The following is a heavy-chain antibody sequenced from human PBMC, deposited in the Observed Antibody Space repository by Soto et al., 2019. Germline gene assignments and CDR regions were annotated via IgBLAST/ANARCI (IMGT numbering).Heavy chain of an antibody. V-gene: IGHV3-7*05. CDR2: IRGHGSEN. D-gene: IGHD6-19*01. J-gene: IGHJ4*02. CDR3: ARCVGAVPGSN. CDR1: GFTFSDYW. Sequence: EVQLVESGGGLVQPGGSLRLSCAASGFTFSDYWMSWVRQAPGKGPEWVANIRGHGSENYYVDSVKGRFTISRDNAKSTLFLQMNSLRAEDTAVYYCARCVGAVPGSNWGQGTLVTVSP.